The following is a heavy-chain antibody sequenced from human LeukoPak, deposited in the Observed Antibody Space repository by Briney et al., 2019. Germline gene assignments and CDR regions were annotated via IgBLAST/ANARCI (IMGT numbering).Heavy chain of an antibody. V-gene: IGHV4-59*01. J-gene: IGHJ4*02. CDR1: GGSISSYY. CDR3: ARVNRYCGGDCYSAPYYFDY. Sequence: SETLSLTCTVSGGSISSYYGSWIRQPPGKGLEWIGYIYYSGSTNYNPSLKSRVTISVDTSKNQFSLKLSSVTAADTAVYYCARVNRYCGGDCYSAPYYFDYWGQGTLVTVSS. D-gene: IGHD2-21*02. CDR2: IYYSGST.